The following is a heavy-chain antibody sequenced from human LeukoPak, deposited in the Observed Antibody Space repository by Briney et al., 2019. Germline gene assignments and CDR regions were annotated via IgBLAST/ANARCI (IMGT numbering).Heavy chain of an antibody. CDR3: ARLSGSGSYLYYFDY. CDR2: IYYSGST. D-gene: IGHD3-10*01. J-gene: IGHJ4*02. CDR1: GGSISSSSYY. Sequence: SETLSLTCTVSGGSISSSSYYWGWIRQPPGKGLEWIGSIYYSGSTYYNPSLKSRVTISADTSKNQFSLKLSSVTAADTAVYYCARLSGSGSYLYYFDYWGQGTLVTVSS. V-gene: IGHV4-39*01.